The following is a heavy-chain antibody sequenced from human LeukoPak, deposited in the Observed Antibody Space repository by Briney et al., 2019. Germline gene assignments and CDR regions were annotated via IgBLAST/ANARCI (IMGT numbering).Heavy chain of an antibody. CDR3: ARGRAAVAGYYMDV. D-gene: IGHD6-19*01. CDR2: INIDGSST. Sequence: GGSLRLSCAASGLTFSGFWMHWVRQAPGKGLVWVSRINIDGSSTTYADSVKGRFTISRDNAKNTPYLQMNSLRAEDTAVYYCARGRAAVAGYYMDVWGKGTTVTVSS. J-gene: IGHJ6*03. V-gene: IGHV3-74*01. CDR1: GLTFSGFW.